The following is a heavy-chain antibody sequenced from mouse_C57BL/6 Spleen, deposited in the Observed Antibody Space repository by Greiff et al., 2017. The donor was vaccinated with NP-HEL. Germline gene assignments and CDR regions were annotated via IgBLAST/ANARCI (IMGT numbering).Heavy chain of an antibody. V-gene: IGHV2-2*01. CDR3: ARAFITTVVARNYYAMDY. J-gene: IGHJ4*01. Sequence: VQLQQSGPGLVQPSQSLSITCTVSGFSLTSYGVHWVRQSPGKGLEWLGVIWSGGSTDYNAAFISRLSISKDNSKSQVFFKMNSLQADDTAIYYCARAFITTVVARNYYAMDYWGQGTSVTVSS. D-gene: IGHD1-1*01. CDR2: IWSGGST. CDR1: GFSLTSYG.